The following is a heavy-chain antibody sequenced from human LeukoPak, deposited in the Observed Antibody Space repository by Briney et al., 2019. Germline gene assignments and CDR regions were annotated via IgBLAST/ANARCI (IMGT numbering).Heavy chain of an antibody. CDR2: ISGYNGDT. D-gene: IGHD5-18*01. V-gene: IGHV1-18*01. Sequence: ASVKVSCTASGYTFTIYGISWVRQAPGQGLEWMGWISGYNGDTNYAQKLQGRVTMTTDTSTNTAYMELRSLRSDDTAVYYCARGGRGYSYGRELDYWGQGTLVTVSS. J-gene: IGHJ4*02. CDR3: ARGGRGYSYGRELDY. CDR1: GYTFTIYG.